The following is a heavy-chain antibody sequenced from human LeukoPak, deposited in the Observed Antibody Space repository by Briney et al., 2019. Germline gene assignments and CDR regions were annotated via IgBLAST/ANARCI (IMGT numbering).Heavy chain of an antibody. Sequence: GGSLRLSCAASGFIFSSYEMNWVRQAPGKGLEWVSYISSSTSTIHYADSVKGRFTVSRDNAKNSLYLQMNSLRAEDTAVYYCARDPTYYYGSGTYSHYYGMDVWGQGTTVTVSS. CDR2: ISSSTSTI. CDR1: GFIFSSYE. D-gene: IGHD3-10*01. J-gene: IGHJ6*02. V-gene: IGHV3-48*03. CDR3: ARDPTYYYGSGTYSHYYGMDV.